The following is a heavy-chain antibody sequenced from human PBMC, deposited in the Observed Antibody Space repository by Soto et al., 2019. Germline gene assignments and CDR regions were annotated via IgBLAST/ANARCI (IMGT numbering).Heavy chain of an antibody. J-gene: IGHJ4*02. CDR3: ATALGSSGDVGTN. D-gene: IGHD3-22*01. CDR1: GFTFSDYY. CDR2: ISSSSSTI. Sequence: QFQLVESGGGLVKPGGSLRLSCAASGFTFSDYYMSWIRQAPGRGLEWVSYISSSSSTIYYTESVRGRFTVSRDNAKKSLYLQMNSLRGEDTAVYYCATALGSSGDVGTNWGQGTLVIVSP. V-gene: IGHV3-11*01.